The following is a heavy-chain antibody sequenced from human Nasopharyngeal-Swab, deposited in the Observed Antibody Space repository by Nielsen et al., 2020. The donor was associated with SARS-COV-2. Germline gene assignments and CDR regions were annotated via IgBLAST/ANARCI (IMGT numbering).Heavy chain of an antibody. CDR3: AREGRSSWYELQMDV. J-gene: IGHJ6*02. CDR1: GGTFSSYA. D-gene: IGHD6-13*01. V-gene: IGHV1-69*13. Sequence: SVKVSCKAPGGTFSSYAISWVRQAPGQGLEWMGGIIPIFGTANYAQKFQGRVTITADESTSTAYMELSSLRSEDTAVYYCAREGRSSWYELQMDVWGQGTTVTVSS. CDR2: IIPIFGTA.